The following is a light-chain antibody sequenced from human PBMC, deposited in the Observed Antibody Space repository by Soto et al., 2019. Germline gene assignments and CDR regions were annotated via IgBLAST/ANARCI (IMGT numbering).Light chain of an antibody. CDR1: QSVSSN. CDR3: QQYDSSPPIT. Sequence: EIVMTQSPATLSVSPGERATLSCRASQSVSSNLAWYQQKLGQAPRLLIYGASTRATGIPGRFSGSGSGTDFTLTISGLEPEDFAVYYCQQYDSSPPITFGQGTRLEIK. V-gene: IGKV3-15*01. J-gene: IGKJ5*01. CDR2: GAS.